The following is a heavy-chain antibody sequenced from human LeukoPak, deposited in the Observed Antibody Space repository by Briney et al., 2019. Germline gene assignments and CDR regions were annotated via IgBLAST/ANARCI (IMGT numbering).Heavy chain of an antibody. D-gene: IGHD6-13*01. CDR3: ARQSRGIAAAVFGY. J-gene: IGHJ4*02. V-gene: IGHV4-59*01. CDR1: GGSISSYY. CDR2: IYYSGST. Sequence: SETLSLTCTVSGGSISSYYWSWIRQPPGKRLEWIGHIYYSGSTNYNPSLKSRVTISVDTSKNQFSLKLSSVTAADTAVYYCARQSRGIAAAVFGYWGQGTLVTVSS.